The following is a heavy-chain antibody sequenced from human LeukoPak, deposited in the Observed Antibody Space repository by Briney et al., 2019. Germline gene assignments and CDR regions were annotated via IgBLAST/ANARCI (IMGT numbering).Heavy chain of an antibody. V-gene: IGHV3-74*01. CDR2: INSDGSGT. D-gene: IGHD3-10*01. Sequence: GGSLRLSCAASGFTFSSYWMYWVRQAPGKGLVWVSRINSDGSGTSYADSVKGRLTISRDNAKNTMYLQMNSLRAEDTAVYYCARGYYGSGSPYWGQGTLVTVSS. CDR1: GFTFSSYW. CDR3: ARGYYGSGSPY. J-gene: IGHJ4*02.